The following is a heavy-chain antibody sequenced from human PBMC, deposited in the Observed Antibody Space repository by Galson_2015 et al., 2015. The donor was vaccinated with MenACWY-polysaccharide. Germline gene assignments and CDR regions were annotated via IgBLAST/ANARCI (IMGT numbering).Heavy chain of an antibody. Sequence: SLRLSCAASGFTFSSHWMHWVRQAPGEGRVWVSPLNNDARIINIADTVKGRIPLSRDNATNTRYLEMKSLRAEDTAIYFCARDRVDVPVIEAHTIFDYWGQGVLVTVSS. D-gene: IGHD2-2*01. CDR3: ARDRVDVPVIEAHTIFDY. CDR2: LNNDARII. J-gene: IGHJ4*02. CDR1: GFTFSSHW. V-gene: IGHV3-74*01.